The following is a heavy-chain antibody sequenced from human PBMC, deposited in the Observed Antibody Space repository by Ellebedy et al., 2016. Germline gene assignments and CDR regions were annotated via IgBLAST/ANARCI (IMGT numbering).Heavy chain of an antibody. CDR2: ISGSGVST. CDR3: AKEAITFGGVFDY. Sequence: GESLKISCAASGFTFSSYAMSWVRQAPGKGLEWVSVISGSGVSTYYADSVKGRFTISRDNSKNTLYLQMNSLRAEDTALYYCAKEAITFGGVFDYWGQGILVIVSS. CDR1: GFTFSSYA. V-gene: IGHV3-23*01. D-gene: IGHD3-16*01. J-gene: IGHJ4*02.